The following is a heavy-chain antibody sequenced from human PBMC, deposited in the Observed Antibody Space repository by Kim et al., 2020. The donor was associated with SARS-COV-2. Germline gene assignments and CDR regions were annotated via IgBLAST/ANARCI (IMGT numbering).Heavy chain of an antibody. CDR3: ARVTIFGVVQGGMDV. CDR2: IYYSGST. CDR1: GGSISSSSYY. V-gene: IGHV4-39*07. D-gene: IGHD3-3*01. Sequence: SETLSLTCTVSGGSISSSSYYWGWIRQPPGKGLEWIGSIYYSGSTYYNPSLKSRVTISVDTSKNQFSLKLSSVTAADTAVYYCARVTIFGVVQGGMDVWGQGTTVTVSS. J-gene: IGHJ6*02.